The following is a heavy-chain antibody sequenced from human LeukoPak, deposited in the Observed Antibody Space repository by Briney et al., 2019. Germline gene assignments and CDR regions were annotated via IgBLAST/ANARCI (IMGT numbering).Heavy chain of an antibody. Sequence: GGSLRLSCVASGFTFSSYWMTWVRQAPGKGLEWVANIKTDGSQIYYVDSVKGRFNISRDNAKISLYLQMNSLRAEDMALYYCAKGARRFLISSEYSSGSDYFDYWGQGTLVTVSS. V-gene: IGHV3-7*03. CDR3: AKGARRFLISSEYSSGSDYFDY. D-gene: IGHD6-19*01. CDR2: IKTDGSQI. CDR1: GFTFSSYW. J-gene: IGHJ4*02.